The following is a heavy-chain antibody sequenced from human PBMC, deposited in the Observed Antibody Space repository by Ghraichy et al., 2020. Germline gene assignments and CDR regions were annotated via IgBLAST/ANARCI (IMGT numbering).Heavy chain of an antibody. Sequence: SETLSLTCAVYGGSFSGYYWSWIRQPPGKGLEWIGEINHSGSTNYNPSLKSRVTISVDTSKNQFSLKLSSVTAADTAVYYCARGPSVVVKYQLLIDPWGQGTLVTVSS. CDR1: GGSFSGYY. CDR2: INHSGST. J-gene: IGHJ5*02. D-gene: IGHD2-2*01. V-gene: IGHV4-34*01. CDR3: ARGPSVVVKYQLLIDP.